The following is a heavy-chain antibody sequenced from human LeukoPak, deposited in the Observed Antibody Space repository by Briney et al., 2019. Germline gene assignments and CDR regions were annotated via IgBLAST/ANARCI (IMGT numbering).Heavy chain of an antibody. V-gene: IGHV4-34*01. CDR3: ARVGPHSTRADY. D-gene: IGHD6-13*01. CDR2: INHSGST. J-gene: IGHJ4*02. CDR1: GGSFSGYY. Sequence: PSETLSLTCAVYGGSFSGYYWSWIRQPPGKGLEWIGEINHSGSTNYNPSLKSRVTISVDTSKNQFSLKLGSVTAADTAVYYCARVGPHSTRADYWGQGTLVTVSS.